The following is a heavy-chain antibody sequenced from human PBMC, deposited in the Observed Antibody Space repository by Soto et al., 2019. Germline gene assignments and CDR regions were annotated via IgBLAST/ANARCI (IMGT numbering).Heavy chain of an antibody. CDR2: INHSGST. Sequence: SETLSLTCAVYGGSFSAYSWTWIRQPPGKGLGWIGEINHSGSTYYNPSLESRVTISVDTSKNQFSLSLSSVTAADTAVYYCARDQNGSENYYTRYFDYWGQGTLVTVSS. D-gene: IGHD3-10*01. CDR3: ARDQNGSENYYTRYFDY. J-gene: IGHJ4*02. V-gene: IGHV4-34*01. CDR1: GGSFSAYS.